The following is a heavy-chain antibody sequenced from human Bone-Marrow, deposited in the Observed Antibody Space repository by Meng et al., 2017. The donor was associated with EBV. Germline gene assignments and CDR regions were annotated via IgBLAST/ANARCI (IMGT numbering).Heavy chain of an antibody. D-gene: IGHD6-19*01. Sequence: QVQLVQSGAEMKSPGALLKFSCKASGYTFTSYGISWVRQAPGQGLEWMGWISAYNGNTNYAQKLQGRVTMTTDTSTSTAYMELRSLRSDDTAVYYCARLLIAVAGTYNPLFDYWGQGTLVTVSS. CDR1: GYTFTSYG. CDR3: ARLLIAVAGTYNPLFDY. V-gene: IGHV1-18*01. J-gene: IGHJ4*02. CDR2: ISAYNGNT.